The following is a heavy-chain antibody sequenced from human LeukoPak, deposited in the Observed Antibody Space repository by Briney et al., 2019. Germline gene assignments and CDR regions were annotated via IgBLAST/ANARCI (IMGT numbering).Heavy chain of an antibody. D-gene: IGHD6-13*01. Sequence: GGSLRLSCAASGFTFTNYAMSWVRQAPGKGLEWVSAISGSGGSTYYADSVKGRFTFFRDNSKSTLYLQMNSLRAEDTAVYYCAKDFYSSSWYYDYWGQGTLVTVSS. J-gene: IGHJ4*02. CDR1: GFTFTNYA. CDR3: AKDFYSSSWYYDY. V-gene: IGHV3-23*01. CDR2: ISGSGGST.